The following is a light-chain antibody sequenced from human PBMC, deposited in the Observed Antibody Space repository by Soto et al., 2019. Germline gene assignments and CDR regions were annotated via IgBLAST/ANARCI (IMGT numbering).Light chain of an antibody. CDR2: SAS. V-gene: IGKV1-17*01. CDR3: LQHSDYPFT. Sequence: DIQMTQSPSSMSASVGDRVTITCRASQGIRDALGWYQQKPGKVPKRLIYSASSLQSGVPSRFSGIGSETEFTLTISILQTVDFATYYCLQHSDYPFTFGQGTRLEI. J-gene: IGKJ2*01. CDR1: QGIRDA.